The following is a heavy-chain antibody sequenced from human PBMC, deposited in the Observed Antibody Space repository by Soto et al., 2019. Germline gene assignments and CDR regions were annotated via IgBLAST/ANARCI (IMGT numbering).Heavy chain of an antibody. CDR1: GCSISGINW. CDR2: IYHSGST. Sequence: PSETLSLTCAVSGCSISGINWWYWVRQPPGKGLEWIGEIYHSGSTHYNPSLKSRVTMSVDNSKNQFSLKLNSVTAADTAVYYCARYNAASGTYYFDYWGQGTLVTVSS. D-gene: IGHD6-13*01. V-gene: IGHV4-4*02. J-gene: IGHJ4*02. CDR3: ARYNAASGTYYFDY.